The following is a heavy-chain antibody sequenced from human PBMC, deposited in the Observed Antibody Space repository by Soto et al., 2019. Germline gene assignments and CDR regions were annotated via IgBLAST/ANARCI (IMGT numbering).Heavy chain of an antibody. V-gene: IGHV4-4*02. Sequence: SETLSLTCAVSGGSISSSNWWSWVRQPPGKGLEWIGEIYHSGSTNYNPSLKSRVTISVDKSKNQFSLKLSSVTAADTAVYYCARVSGYDLNYYYYYGMDVWGQGTTVTVSS. CDR2: IYHSGST. D-gene: IGHD5-12*01. J-gene: IGHJ6*02. CDR3: ARVSGYDLNYYYYYGMDV. CDR1: GGSISSSNW.